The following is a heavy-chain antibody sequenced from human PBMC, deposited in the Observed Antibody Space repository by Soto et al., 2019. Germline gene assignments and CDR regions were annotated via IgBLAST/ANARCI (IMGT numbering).Heavy chain of an antibody. V-gene: IGHV3-7*01. Sequence: GGSLRLSCAASGFTFSSYYMSWVRQAPGKGLEWVANIKQDGSEKYYVDSVKGRFTISRDNAKNSLYLQMNSLRAEDTAVYYCARDSGVVAHSFSYYNMDVWGQGTTVTV. D-gene: IGHD2-2*01. CDR2: IKQDGSEK. CDR3: ARDSGVVAHSFSYYNMDV. J-gene: IGHJ6*02. CDR1: GFTFSSYY.